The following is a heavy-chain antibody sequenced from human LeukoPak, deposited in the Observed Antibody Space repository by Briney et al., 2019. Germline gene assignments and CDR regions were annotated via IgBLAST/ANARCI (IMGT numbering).Heavy chain of an antibody. J-gene: IGHJ4*02. D-gene: IGHD1-7*01. V-gene: IGHV4-38-2*02. Sequence: PSETLSLTCTVSGYSISSGYYWGWIRQPPGKGLEWIGSIYHSGSTYYNPSLKSRVTISVDTSKNQFSLKLSSVTAADTAVYYCATYNWNYENYFDYWGQGTLVTVSS. CDR3: ATYNWNYENYFDY. CDR1: GYSISSGYY. CDR2: IYHSGST.